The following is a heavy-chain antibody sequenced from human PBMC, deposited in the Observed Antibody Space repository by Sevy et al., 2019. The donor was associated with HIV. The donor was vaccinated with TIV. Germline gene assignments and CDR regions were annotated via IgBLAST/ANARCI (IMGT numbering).Heavy chain of an antibody. CDR1: GGTIGSSSYR. V-gene: IGHV4-39*01. J-gene: IGHJ4*02. CDR2: IYHTGAA. Sequence: SETLSLTCSVSGGTIGSSSYRWGWIRQPPGKGLEWVGSIYHTGAADDNPSLKRRVTMSVDTSKNQFSLQVGSVTAADTAVYYCARWYGNNSDYWGQGALVTVSS. CDR3: ARWYGNNSDY. D-gene: IGHD3-10*01.